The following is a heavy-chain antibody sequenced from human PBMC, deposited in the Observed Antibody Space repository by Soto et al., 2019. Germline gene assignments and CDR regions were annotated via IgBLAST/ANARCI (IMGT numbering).Heavy chain of an antibody. Sequence: PSETLSLTCTVSGGSISSSSYYWGWIRQPPGKGLEWIGSIYYSGSTYYNPSLKSRVTISVDTSKNQFSLKLSSVTAADTAVYYCASRFLEWLLTPESYYGMDVWGQGTTVTVSS. D-gene: IGHD3-3*01. CDR2: IYYSGST. J-gene: IGHJ6*02. V-gene: IGHV4-39*01. CDR3: ASRFLEWLLTPESYYGMDV. CDR1: GGSISSSSYY.